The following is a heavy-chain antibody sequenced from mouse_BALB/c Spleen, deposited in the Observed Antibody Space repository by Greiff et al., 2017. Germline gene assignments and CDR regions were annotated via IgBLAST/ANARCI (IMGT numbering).Heavy chain of an antibody. V-gene: IGHV5-4*02. D-gene: IGHD2-1*01. CDR2: ISDGGSYT. CDR1: GFTFSDYY. CDR3: ARADGNYCMDD. Sequence: VQLKESGGGLVKPGGSLKLSCAASGFTFSDYYMYWVRQTPEKRLEWVATISDGGSYTYYPDSVKGRFTISRDNAKNHLYLQMSSLKSEDTAMYYCARADGNYCMDDWGQGTSVTVSS. J-gene: IGHJ4*01.